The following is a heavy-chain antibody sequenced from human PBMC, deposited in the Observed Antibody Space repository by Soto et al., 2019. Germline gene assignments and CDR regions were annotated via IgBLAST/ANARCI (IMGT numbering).Heavy chain of an antibody. CDR2: ISYDGSNK. CDR1: GFTFSSYG. Sequence: QVQLVESGGGVVQPGRSLRLSCAASGFTFSSYGMHWVRQAPGKGLEWVAVISYDGSNKYYADSVKGRFTISRDNSKNTLYLQMNSLRAEDTAVYYCAKVGRLWSGPHYYYYGMDVWGQGTTVTVSS. V-gene: IGHV3-30*18. J-gene: IGHJ6*02. D-gene: IGHD3-3*01. CDR3: AKVGRLWSGPHYYYYGMDV.